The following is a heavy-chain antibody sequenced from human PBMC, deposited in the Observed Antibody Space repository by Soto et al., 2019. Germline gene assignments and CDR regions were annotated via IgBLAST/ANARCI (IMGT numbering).Heavy chain of an antibody. V-gene: IGHV4-30-4*01. D-gene: IGHD6-13*01. CDR1: GGSISSGDYY. Sequence: SETLSLTCTVSGGSISSGDYYWSWIRQPPGKGLEWIGYIYYSGSTYYNPSLKSRVTISVDTSKNQFSLKLSSVTAADTAVYYCARTGRAYIAAAGKPVYYYYGMDVWGQGTTVTVSS. J-gene: IGHJ6*02. CDR2: IYYSGST. CDR3: ARTGRAYIAAAGKPVYYYYGMDV.